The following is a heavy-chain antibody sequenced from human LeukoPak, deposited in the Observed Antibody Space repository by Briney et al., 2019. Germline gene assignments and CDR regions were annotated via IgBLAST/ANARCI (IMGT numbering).Heavy chain of an antibody. J-gene: IGHJ5*02. D-gene: IGHD3-10*01. CDR2: ISTIGST. CDR3: ARDVSGEKVGWFDP. CDR1: SGSISSSNYY. Sequence: SQTLSLTCTVSSGSISSSNYYWSWIRQPAGKGLEWIGRISTIGSTNYNPSLNSRVTISIDTSKNQFSLKLSSVTAADTAVYYCARDVSGEKVGWFDPWGQGTLVTVSS. V-gene: IGHV4-61*02.